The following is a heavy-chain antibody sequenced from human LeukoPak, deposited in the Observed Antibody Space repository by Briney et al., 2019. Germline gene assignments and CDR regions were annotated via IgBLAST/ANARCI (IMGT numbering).Heavy chain of an antibody. J-gene: IGHJ6*03. Sequence: GGSLRLSCAASGFTFSSYAMSWVRQAPGKGLEWVSSISASGGSTNYADSVKGRFTISRGNSKNTVYLQMNSLRAEDTAVYYCAKVMKGSERLTMVRGVIIKTAGLYYMDVWGKGTTVTVSS. CDR3: AKVMKGSERLTMVRGVIIKTAGLYYMDV. V-gene: IGHV3-23*01. CDR1: GFTFSSYA. D-gene: IGHD3-10*01. CDR2: ISASGGST.